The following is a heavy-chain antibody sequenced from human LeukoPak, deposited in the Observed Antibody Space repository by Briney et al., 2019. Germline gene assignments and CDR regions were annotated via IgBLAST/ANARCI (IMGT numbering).Heavy chain of an antibody. CDR1: GGPISSYY. CDR3: ARENGAEDAFDI. Sequence: SETLSLTCTVLGGPISSYYWSWIRQPPGKGLDWIEYIYYSGSTNYNPSLKSRVTISVDTSKNQFSLKLSSVTAADTAVYYCARENGAEDAFDIWGQGTTVTVSS. V-gene: IGHV4-59*01. CDR2: IYYSGST. D-gene: IGHD2-8*01. J-gene: IGHJ3*02.